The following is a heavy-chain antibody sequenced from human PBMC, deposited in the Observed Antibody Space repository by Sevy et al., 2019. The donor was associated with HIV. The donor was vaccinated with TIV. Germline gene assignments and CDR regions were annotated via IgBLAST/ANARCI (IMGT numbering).Heavy chain of an antibody. CDR3: ARGGGGITGMTGAIDI. CDR1: GGSFSGYS. V-gene: IGHV4-34*01. Sequence: SETLSLTCAVYGGSFSGYSWSWIRQPPGKGLEWIGEINHSGSTNYNPSLKSRVTISVDTSKNQFSLKLSSVTAADTAVYYCARGGGGITGMTGAIDIWGQGTMVTVSS. D-gene: IGHD1-20*01. CDR2: INHSGST. J-gene: IGHJ3*02.